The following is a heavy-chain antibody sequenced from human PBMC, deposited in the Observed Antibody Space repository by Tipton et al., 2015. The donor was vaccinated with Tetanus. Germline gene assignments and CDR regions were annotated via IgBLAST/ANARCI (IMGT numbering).Heavy chain of an antibody. Sequence: SLRLSCAASGFTFSSYSMNWVRQAPGKGLEWVSSISSSSSYIYYADSVKGRFTISRDNAKNSLYLQMNSLRAEDTAVYYCARAGGGTMVRGASYYFDYWGQGTLVTVSS. CDR3: ARAGGGTMVRGASYYFDY. J-gene: IGHJ4*02. CDR2: ISSSSSYI. CDR1: GFTFSSYS. V-gene: IGHV3-21*01. D-gene: IGHD3-10*01.